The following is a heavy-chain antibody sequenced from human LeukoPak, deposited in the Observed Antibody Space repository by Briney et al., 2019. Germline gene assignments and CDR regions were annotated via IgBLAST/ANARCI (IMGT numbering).Heavy chain of an antibody. Sequence: GGSLRLSCAASGFTFSSYAMSWGRQAPGKGLEWVSAISGSGGSTYYADSVKGRFTISRDNSKNTLYLQMNSLRAEDTAVYYCAKDQRSGGSSWYEKSHAEDNWFDPWGQGTLVTVSS. CDR1: GFTFSSYA. D-gene: IGHD6-13*01. CDR2: ISGSGGST. J-gene: IGHJ5*02. CDR3: AKDQRSGGSSWYEKSHAEDNWFDP. V-gene: IGHV3-23*01.